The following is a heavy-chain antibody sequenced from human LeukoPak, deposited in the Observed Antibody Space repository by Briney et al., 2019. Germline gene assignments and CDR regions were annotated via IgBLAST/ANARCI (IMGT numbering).Heavy chain of an antibody. CDR2: IKQDGSEK. CDR1: GFTFSSFW. J-gene: IGHJ5*02. Sequence: PGGSLRLSCAVSGFTFSSFWMSWVRQAPGKGLEWVANIKQDGSEKFYVESVKGRFTISRDNAKNSLYLQMNSLTVEDTAVYYCARDPGYSHRYWDWLDPWGQGTLVTVSS. D-gene: IGHD2-8*02. CDR3: ARDPGYSHRYWDWLDP. V-gene: IGHV3-7*01.